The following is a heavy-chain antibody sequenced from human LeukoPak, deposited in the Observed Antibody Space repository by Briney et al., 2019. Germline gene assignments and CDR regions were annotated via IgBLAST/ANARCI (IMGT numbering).Heavy chain of an antibody. Sequence: GGSLRLSCVASGFTFSNYAMSWVRQAPGKGLDWVSVISGSAGKIRYAGSVKGRFTISRDNSENTVYLQMNNLGAEDTAVYYCAGRVTGYSSGYVYWGQGTLVTVSS. CDR1: GFTFSNYA. CDR2: ISGSAGKI. J-gene: IGHJ4*02. D-gene: IGHD5-18*01. V-gene: IGHV3-23*01. CDR3: AGRVTGYSSGYVY.